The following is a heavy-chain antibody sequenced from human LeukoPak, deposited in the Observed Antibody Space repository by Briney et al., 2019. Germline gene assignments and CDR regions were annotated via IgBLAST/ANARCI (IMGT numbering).Heavy chain of an antibody. CDR2: IKPDGGHQ. V-gene: IGHV3-7*01. CDR3: ARVRGGLVPTAMGLDY. J-gene: IGHJ4*02. CDR1: GLAFSDYW. D-gene: IGHD2-2*01. Sequence: GGSLRLSCAASGLAFSDYWMSWVRQAPGKGPEWVANIKPDGGHQNYADSVKGRFTISRDNAKNSLYMQMNSLRAEDTALYYCARVRGGLVPTAMGLDYWGQGTLVTVSS.